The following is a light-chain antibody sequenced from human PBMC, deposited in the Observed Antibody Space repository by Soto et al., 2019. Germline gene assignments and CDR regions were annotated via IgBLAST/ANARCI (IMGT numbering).Light chain of an antibody. Sequence: QSALTQPPSASGSPGQSVTISGTGTSSDVGSYNYVSWYQQHPGKAPKLMIYEVSKRPSGVPDRFSGSKSGNTASLTVSGLQAEDEADYYFSSYAGSNIVFGGGTKVTVL. CDR3: SSYAGSNIV. J-gene: IGLJ2*01. CDR1: SSDVGSYNY. CDR2: EVS. V-gene: IGLV2-8*01.